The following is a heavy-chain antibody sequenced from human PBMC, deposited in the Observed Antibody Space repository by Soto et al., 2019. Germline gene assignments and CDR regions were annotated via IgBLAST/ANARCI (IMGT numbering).Heavy chain of an antibody. CDR1: GFTFNTYW. J-gene: IGHJ4*02. CDR2: IKHDGSDS. V-gene: IGHV3-7*01. D-gene: IGHD2-21*01. Sequence: EVQLVESGGGLVQPGGSLRLSCTASGFTFNTYWMTWVRQAPGKGLEWVASIKHDGSDSWYVDSVKGRFIASRENAERLLFLQMESLRADDTAVYYCARGWGYYFDLWGQGTLVTVSS. CDR3: ARGWGYYFDL.